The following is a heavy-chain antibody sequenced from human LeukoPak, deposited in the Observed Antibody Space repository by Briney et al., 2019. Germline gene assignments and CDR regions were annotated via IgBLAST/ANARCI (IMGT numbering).Heavy chain of an antibody. J-gene: IGHJ6*02. CDR3: AREDKYPWYYYGMDV. Sequence: GGSLRLSCAASGFTFSSYAMPWVRQAPGKGLEWVAVISYDGSNKYYADSVKGRSTISRDNSKNTLYLQMNSLRAEDTAVYYCAREDKYPWYYYGMDVWGQGTTVTVSS. V-gene: IGHV3-30*04. CDR2: ISYDGSNK. D-gene: IGHD2/OR15-2a*01. CDR1: GFTFSSYA.